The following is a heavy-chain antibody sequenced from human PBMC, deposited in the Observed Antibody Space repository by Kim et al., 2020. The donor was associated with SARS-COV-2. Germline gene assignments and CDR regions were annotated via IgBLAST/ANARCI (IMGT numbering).Heavy chain of an antibody. J-gene: IGHJ6*01. CDR3: AARVGQIAAAGIVDYYY. Sequence: GGSLRLSCAASGFTFSGYYMRWVRQAPGKGLEWVAVICYGGSTNYNASFMKGLTIFFDNTTNNMLFLQINMMAADATVFYCAARVGQIAAAGIVDYYY. D-gene: IGHD6-13*01. V-gene: IGHV3-33*03. CDR2: ICYGGSTN. CDR1: GFTFSGYY.